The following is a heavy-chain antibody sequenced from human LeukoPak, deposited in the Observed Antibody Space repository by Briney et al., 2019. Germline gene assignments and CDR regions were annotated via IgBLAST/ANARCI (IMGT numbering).Heavy chain of an antibody. CDR3: ARDVSLGYCSGGSCYSDAFDI. V-gene: IGHV4-59*01. J-gene: IGHJ3*02. CDR2: IYYSGST. Sequence: ETLSLTCTVSGGSISSYYWSWIRQPPGKGLEWIGYIYYSGSTNYNPSPKSRVTISVDTSKNQFSLKLSSVTAADTAVYYCARDVSLGYCSGGSCYSDAFDIWGQGTMVTVSS. CDR1: GGSISSYY. D-gene: IGHD2-15*01.